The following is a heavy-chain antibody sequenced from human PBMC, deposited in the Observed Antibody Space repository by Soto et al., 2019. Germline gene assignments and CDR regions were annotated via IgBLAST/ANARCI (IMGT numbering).Heavy chain of an antibody. J-gene: IGHJ6*02. CDR2: IYYSGST. CDR3: ASSYYDILTGYSYSYGMDV. V-gene: IGHV4-39*01. D-gene: IGHD3-9*01. Sequence: PSETLSLTCTVSGGSISSSSYYWGWIRQPPGKGLEWIGSIYYSGSTYYNPSLKSRVTISVDTSKNQFSLKLSSVTAADTAVYYCASSYYDILTGYSYSYGMDVWGQGITVTVSS. CDR1: GGSISSSSYY.